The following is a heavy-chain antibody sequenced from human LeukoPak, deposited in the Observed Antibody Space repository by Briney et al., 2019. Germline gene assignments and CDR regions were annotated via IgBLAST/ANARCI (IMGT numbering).Heavy chain of an antibody. CDR3: ARLYDRSSYGAFDI. V-gene: IGHV3-66*02. J-gene: IGHJ3*02. CDR2: LYGDGTT. D-gene: IGHD3-22*01. Sequence: GGSLRLSCAASTFTVSGNYMGWVRQAPGKGLEWVSVLYGDGTTYYPDSVKGRFTISGDNSQNILYLYLDSLRAEDTAVYYCARLYDRSSYGAFDIWGQGTVVTVSS. CDR1: TFTVSGNY.